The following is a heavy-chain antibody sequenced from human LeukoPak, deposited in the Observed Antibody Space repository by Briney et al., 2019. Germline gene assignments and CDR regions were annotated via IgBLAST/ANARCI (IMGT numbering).Heavy chain of an antibody. V-gene: IGHV4-4*07. J-gene: IGHJ3*02. CDR1: GGSFSSYY. Sequence: SETLSLTCSVSGGSFSSYYWSWIRQPAGKGLKWIGRIYISGSTNYNPSLKSRATISVDTSKNQFSLKLSSVAAADTAVYYCARGTPMVRGVIILRYFDIWGRGTMVSVSS. CDR3: ARGTPMVRGVIILRYFDI. CDR2: IYISGST. D-gene: IGHD3-10*01.